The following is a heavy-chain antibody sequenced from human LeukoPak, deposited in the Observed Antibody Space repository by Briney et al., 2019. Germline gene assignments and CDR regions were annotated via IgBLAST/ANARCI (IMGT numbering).Heavy chain of an antibody. CDR1: GFTFSGSA. V-gene: IGHV3-73*01. J-gene: IGHJ4*02. Sequence: PGGSLRLSCAASGFTFSGSAMHWVRQASGKGLEWVGRIRSKANSYATAYAASVKGRFTISRDDSKNTAYLQMNSLKTEDTAVYYCNRGGLRYFDWLFDYWGQGTLVTVSS. CDR3: NRGGLRYFDWLFDY. CDR2: IRSKANSYAT. D-gene: IGHD3-9*01.